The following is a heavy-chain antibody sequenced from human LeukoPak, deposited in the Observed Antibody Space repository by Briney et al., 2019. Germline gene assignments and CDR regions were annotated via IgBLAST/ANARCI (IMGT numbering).Heavy chain of an antibody. CDR2: IRSKAYGGTT. CDR1: GFTLGDYA. Sequence: PGGSLRLSCTASGFTLGDYAISWFRQAPGKGLEWVGFIRSKAYGGTTEYAASVKGRFTISRDDSKSIAYLQMNSLKTEDTAVYYCTRPFSGIAVAGTGFDYWGQGTLVTVSS. J-gene: IGHJ4*02. CDR3: TRPFSGIAVAGTGFDY. V-gene: IGHV3-49*03. D-gene: IGHD6-19*01.